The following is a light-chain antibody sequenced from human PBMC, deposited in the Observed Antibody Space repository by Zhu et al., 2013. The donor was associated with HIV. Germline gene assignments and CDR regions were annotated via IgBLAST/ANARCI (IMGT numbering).Light chain of an antibody. CDR1: RGISSW. V-gene: IGKV1-5*03. Sequence: DIQMTQSPSTLSASVGDRVTITCRASRGISSWLAWYQQKPGKAPKLLIYKASTLESGVPARFSGSGSGTEFTLTISSLQPDDFATYYCQQYDNSWTFGQGTKVQIK. CDR3: QQYDNSWT. J-gene: IGKJ1*01. CDR2: KAS.